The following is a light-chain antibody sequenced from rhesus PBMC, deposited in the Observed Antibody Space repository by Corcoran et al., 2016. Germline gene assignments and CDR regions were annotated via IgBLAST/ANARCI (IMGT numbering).Light chain of an antibody. CDR1: ENVNNY. CDR2: KAS. Sequence: DIQMTQSPSSLSASVGDRVTITCRASENVNNYLNWYRQKPGKAPKLLIYKASTLQSGVPSRFSGSGSGTEYTFTISSLQPEDVATYYCQHGYGTPYSFGQGTKVEIK. CDR3: QHGYGTPYS. V-gene: IGKV1-74*01. J-gene: IGKJ2*01.